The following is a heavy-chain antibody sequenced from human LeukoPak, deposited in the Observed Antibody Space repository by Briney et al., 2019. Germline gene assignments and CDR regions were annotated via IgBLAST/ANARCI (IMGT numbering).Heavy chain of an antibody. J-gene: IGHJ5*02. CDR3: ARSVLSYCSGGSCYFNWFDP. CDR2: IYYSGST. Sequence: SETLSLTCTVSGGSISSSSYYWGWIRQPPGKGLEWIGSIYYSGSTYYNPSLKSRVTISVDTSKNQFSLKLSSVTAADTAVYYFARSVLSYCSGGSCYFNWFDPWGQGTLVTVSS. V-gene: IGHV4-39*01. D-gene: IGHD2-15*01. CDR1: GGSISSSSYY.